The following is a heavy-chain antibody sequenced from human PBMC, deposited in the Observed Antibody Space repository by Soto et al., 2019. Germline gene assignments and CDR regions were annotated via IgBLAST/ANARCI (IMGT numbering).Heavy chain of an antibody. CDR3: AKENVVRGVIISPWAFDI. CDR1: GFTFSSYG. J-gene: IGHJ3*02. CDR2: ISYDGSNK. V-gene: IGHV3-30*18. Sequence: GGSLRLSCAASGFTFSSYGMHWVRQAPGKGLEWVAVISYDGSNKYYADSVKGRLTISRDNSKNTLYLQMNSLRAEDTAVYYCAKENVVRGVIISPWAFDIWGQGTMVTVSS. D-gene: IGHD3-10*01.